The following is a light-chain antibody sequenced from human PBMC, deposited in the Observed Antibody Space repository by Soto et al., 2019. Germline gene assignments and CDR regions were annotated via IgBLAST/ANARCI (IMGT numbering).Light chain of an antibody. J-gene: IGKJ3*01. V-gene: IGKV3-15*01. Sequence: EIVVTQSPGILSVSPGDRATLSCRASQSVGRNLAWYQQKPGQAPTLLIYAASTRATGLPARFSGSGSGTDFTLTISSLQSEVFAFYSCQEYSRWPLFPFGPGTRVDIK. CDR3: QEYSRWPLFP. CDR1: QSVGRN. CDR2: AAS.